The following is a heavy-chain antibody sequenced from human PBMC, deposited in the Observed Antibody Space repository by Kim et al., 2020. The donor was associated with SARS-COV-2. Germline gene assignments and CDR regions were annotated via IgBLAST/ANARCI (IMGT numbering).Heavy chain of an antibody. V-gene: IGHV1-18*01. D-gene: IGHD6-19*01. Sequence: KLQGRVTMTTDTSTSTAYMELRSLRSDDTAVYYCARDPQRYSSGFNWFDPWGQGTLVTVSS. CDR3: ARDPQRYSSGFNWFDP. J-gene: IGHJ5*02.